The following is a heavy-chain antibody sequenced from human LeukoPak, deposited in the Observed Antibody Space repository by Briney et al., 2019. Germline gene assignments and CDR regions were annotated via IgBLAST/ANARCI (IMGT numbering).Heavy chain of an antibody. J-gene: IGHJ4*02. V-gene: IGHV1-2*06. CDR2: INPNSGDT. Sequence: ASVKVSCKASGYTFTGYYLYWVRRAPGQGLEWMGRINPNSGDTENTQKFEDRVTMTRDTSTSTAYMELRGLRSGDTAVYYCARTRYSSSWYDYWGQGTLVTVSS. D-gene: IGHD6-13*01. CDR3: ARTRYSSSWYDY. CDR1: GYTFTGYY.